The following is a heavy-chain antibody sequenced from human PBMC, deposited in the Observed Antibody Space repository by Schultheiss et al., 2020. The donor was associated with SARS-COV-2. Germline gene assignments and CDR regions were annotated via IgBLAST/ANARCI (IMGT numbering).Heavy chain of an antibody. CDR3: ARVVGYSSSSYTDAFDI. V-gene: IGHV3-74*01. D-gene: IGHD6-6*01. Sequence: GGSLRLSCAASGFTFSSYWMHWVRQAPGKGLEWVSGISWNSYSIGYADSVKGRFTISRDNAKNSLYLQMNSLRAEDTAVYYCARVVGYSSSSYTDAFDIWGQGTMVTVSS. J-gene: IGHJ3*02. CDR2: ISWNSYSI. CDR1: GFTFSSYW.